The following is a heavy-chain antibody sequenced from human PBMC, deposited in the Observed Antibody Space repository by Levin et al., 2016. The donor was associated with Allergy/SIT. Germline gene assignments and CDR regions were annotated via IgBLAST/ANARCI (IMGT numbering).Heavy chain of an antibody. CDR3: AKDNREMATDFQH. D-gene: IGHD5-24*01. Sequence: GESLKISCAASGFSFSTYAMSWVRQAPGKGLEWVAAIKHGGGATYYAPSVRGRFTIFRDDAKNTLYLQMNSLRAEDTAVYYCAKDNREMATDFQHWGQGTLVTVSS. V-gene: IGHV3-23*01. CDR2: IKHGGGAT. J-gene: IGHJ1*01. CDR1: GFSFSTYA.